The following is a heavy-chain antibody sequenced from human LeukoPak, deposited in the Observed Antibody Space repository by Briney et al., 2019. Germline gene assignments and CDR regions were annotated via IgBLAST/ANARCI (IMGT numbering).Heavy chain of an antibody. CDR1: GFTFSSYW. Sequence: GGSLRLSCAASGFTFSSYWMCWVRQAPGKGLEWVAVISYDGANEYYADSVKGRLTISRDNSKNTLYMEMSSLRPEDTAVYYCARPIDNGSGSYYFPYWGQGTLVTVSS. CDR3: ARPIDNGSGSYYFPY. V-gene: IGHV3-30-3*01. J-gene: IGHJ4*02. D-gene: IGHD3-10*01. CDR2: ISYDGANE.